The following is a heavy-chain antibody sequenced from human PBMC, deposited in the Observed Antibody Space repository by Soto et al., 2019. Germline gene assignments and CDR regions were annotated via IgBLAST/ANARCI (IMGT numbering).Heavy chain of an antibody. Sequence: GGSLRLSCAASGFTFSSSAMSWVRQAPGKGLEWVSAVTGTGGGTYYADSVRGRFTMSRDNSKNTLFLQMNSLRVEDTAIYYCARGPAMGFATAYYVDYWGQGTLVTVSS. V-gene: IGHV3-23*01. CDR1: GFTFSSSA. CDR3: ARGPAMGFATAYYVDY. J-gene: IGHJ4*02. CDR2: VTGTGGGT. D-gene: IGHD3-9*01.